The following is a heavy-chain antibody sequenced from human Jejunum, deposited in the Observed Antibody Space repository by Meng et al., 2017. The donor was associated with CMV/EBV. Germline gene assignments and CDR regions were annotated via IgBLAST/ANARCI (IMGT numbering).Heavy chain of an antibody. D-gene: IGHD6-19*01. CDR3: PYGRGGGSGWNWFGP. CDR2: ILWDDDK. V-gene: IGHV2-5*02. J-gene: IGHJ5*02. CDR1: GFSLTTYGVG. Sequence: TPLTGSCPTLVQPQQTLTRTCRFSGFSLTTYGVGFGWIPRPSGKALEWLALILWDDDKHYNPSLETRLAIMKDTPKNQVGLIMTDMDPVDPATYFCPYGRGGGSGWNWFGPWGQGTLVTVSS.